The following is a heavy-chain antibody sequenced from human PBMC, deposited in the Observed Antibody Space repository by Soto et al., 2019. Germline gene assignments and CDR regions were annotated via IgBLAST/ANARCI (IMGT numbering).Heavy chain of an antibody. V-gene: IGHV4-4*02. J-gene: IGHJ4*02. CDR3: AREGFDHRTDY. Sequence: QVQLQESGPGLVKPSETLSLTCAVSGGSISSPNWWSWYRQPPGKGMEGIGEMYPSGSSNRNPSLNSRVTISLDTSKTHFSLKLPSLTAADTAMYYCAREGFDHRTDYWGQGIPVTVSS. CDR1: GGSISSPNW. CDR2: MYPSGSS.